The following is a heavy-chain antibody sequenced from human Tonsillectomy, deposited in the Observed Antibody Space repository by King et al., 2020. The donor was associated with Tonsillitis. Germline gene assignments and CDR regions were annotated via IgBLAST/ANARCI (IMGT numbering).Heavy chain of an antibody. CDR1: GFTFDDYA. D-gene: IGHD2-8*01. CDR3: AKGPFLYGTNGVCYTSWSAAHFDY. J-gene: IGHJ4*02. CDR2: ISWNSGSI. V-gene: IGHV3-9*01. Sequence: VQLVESGEGLVQPGRSLRLSCAASGFTFDDYAMHWVRQAPGKGLEWVSGISWNSGSIGYADSVKVRFTISSDNAKNSLYMQMNSLRAEDTALYYCAKGPFLYGTNGVCYTSWSAAHFDYWGQGTLVTVSS.